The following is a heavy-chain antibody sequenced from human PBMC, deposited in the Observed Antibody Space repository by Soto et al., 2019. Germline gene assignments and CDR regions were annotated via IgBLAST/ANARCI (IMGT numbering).Heavy chain of an antibody. J-gene: IGHJ4*02. D-gene: IGHD6-13*01. CDR1: GFTFSSYA. V-gene: IGHV3-30-3*01. CDR3: ARGQGIAAAGDRSYYFDY. Sequence: QVQLVESGGGVVQPGRSLRLSCAASGFTFSSYAMHWVRRAPGKGVEWVAVISYDGSSKYYADSVKGRFTIYRDNSKNTLYLQMNNLRAEDTAVYYCARGQGIAAAGDRSYYFDYWGQGTLVTVSS. CDR2: ISYDGSSK.